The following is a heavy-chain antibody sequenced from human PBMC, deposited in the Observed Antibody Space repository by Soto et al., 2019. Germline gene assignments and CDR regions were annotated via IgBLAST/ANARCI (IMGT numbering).Heavy chain of an antibody. CDR1: GGTFRTSA. CDR2: IMPVFRRP. D-gene: IGHD3-3*02. CDR3: ARDKDRPQLGGNYYYILDV. Sequence: QVQLVQSGAEVKKPGSSVKLSCKASGGTFRTSAISWVRQAPGQGLEWVGGIMPVFRRPKYAQNFQGRVTITADESTSTAYMELSSLRSDDTAVYYCARDKDRPQLGGNYYYILDVWGQGTAVTVSS. J-gene: IGHJ6*02. V-gene: IGHV1-69*12.